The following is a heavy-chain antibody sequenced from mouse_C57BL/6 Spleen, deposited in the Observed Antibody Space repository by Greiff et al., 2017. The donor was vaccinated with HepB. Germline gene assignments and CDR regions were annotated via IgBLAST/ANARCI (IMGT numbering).Heavy chain of an antibody. Sequence: EVQLQQSGPELVKPGASVKIPCKASGYTFTDYNMDWVKQSHGKSLEWIGDINPNNGGTIYNQKFKGKATLTVDKSSRTAYMELRSLTSEDTAVYYCARFSFLYDYDSYFDYWGQGTTLTVSS. V-gene: IGHV1-18*01. CDR3: ARFSFLYDYDSYFDY. D-gene: IGHD2-4*01. CDR1: GYTFTDYN. J-gene: IGHJ2*01. CDR2: INPNNGGT.